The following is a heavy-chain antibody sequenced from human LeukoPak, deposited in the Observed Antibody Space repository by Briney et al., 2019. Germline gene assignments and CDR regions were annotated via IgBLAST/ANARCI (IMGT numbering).Heavy chain of an antibody. CDR2: ISGSSSYI. D-gene: IGHD6-13*01. V-gene: IGHV3-21*01. CDR1: GFTFSSYS. J-gene: IGHJ6*02. Sequence: GGSLRLSCAASGFTFSSYSMNWVRQAPGKGLEWVSSISGSSSYIYYADSVKGRFTISRDNAKNSLYLQMNSLRAEDTAVYYCARRLAAAARSGIYYYGLDVWGQGTTVTVSS. CDR3: ARRLAAAARSGIYYYGLDV.